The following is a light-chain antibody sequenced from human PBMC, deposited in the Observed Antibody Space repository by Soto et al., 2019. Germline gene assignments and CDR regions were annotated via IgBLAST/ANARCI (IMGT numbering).Light chain of an antibody. CDR2: DNN. J-gene: IGLJ2*01. Sequence: QSVLTQPPSVSAAPGQKVTISCAGRSSNIGNNYVSWYQQLPGTAPKLLIYDNNKRPSGIPDRFSGSKSGTSATLGITGLQTRDEADYYCGTWDRCLSGYVVFGGGTKLTVL. V-gene: IGLV1-51*01. CDR3: GTWDRCLSGYVV. CDR1: SSNIGNNY.